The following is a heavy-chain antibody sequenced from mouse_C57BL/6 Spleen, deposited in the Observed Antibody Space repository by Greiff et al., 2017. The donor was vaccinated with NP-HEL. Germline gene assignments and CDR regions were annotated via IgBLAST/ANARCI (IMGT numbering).Heavy chain of an antibody. D-gene: IGHD3-3*01. J-gene: IGHJ3*01. CDR1: GFTFSDYG. CDR3: ARRDWPGFAY. Sequence: DVKLVESGGGLVKPGGSLKLSCAASGFTFSDYGMHWVRQAPEKGLEWVASISSGSSTIYYADTVKGRFTISRDNAKTTLFLQMTSLRAEDTAMYYCARRDWPGFAYWGQGTLVTVSA. CDR2: ISSGSSTI. V-gene: IGHV5-17*01.